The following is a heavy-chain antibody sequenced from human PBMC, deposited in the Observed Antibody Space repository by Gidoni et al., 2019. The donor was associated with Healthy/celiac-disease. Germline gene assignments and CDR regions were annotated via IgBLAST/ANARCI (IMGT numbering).Heavy chain of an antibody. Sequence: GFTFSSYAMHWVRQAPGKGLEWVAVISYDGSNKYYAYSVKGRFTISRDNSKNTLYLQMNSLRAEDTAVYYCARGVGATDYFDYWGQGTLVTVSS. V-gene: IGHV3-30-3*01. CDR2: ISYDGSNK. D-gene: IGHD1-26*01. CDR3: ARGVGATDYFDY. CDR1: GFTFSSYA. J-gene: IGHJ4*02.